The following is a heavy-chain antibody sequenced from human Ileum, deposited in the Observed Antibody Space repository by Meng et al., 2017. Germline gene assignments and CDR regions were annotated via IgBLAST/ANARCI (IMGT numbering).Heavy chain of an antibody. Sequence: EVPLGEFGGGLVQPGGSLSLSCAASGFAVSINYMNWVRQAPGKGLEWVSVIYTGGNTYYIDSVKGRFTISRDYSRNTLYLQMNSLRIEDTAVYYCARDRGTTTFQFDYWGQGTLVTVSS. CDR3: ARDRGTTTFQFDY. D-gene: IGHD1-1*01. J-gene: IGHJ4*02. CDR1: GFAVSINY. CDR2: IYTGGNT. V-gene: IGHV3-66*02.